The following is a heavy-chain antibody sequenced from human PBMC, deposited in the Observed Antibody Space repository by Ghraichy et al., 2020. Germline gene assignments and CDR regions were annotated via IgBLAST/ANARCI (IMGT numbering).Heavy chain of an antibody. Sequence: ASVKVSCKASGYTFTGYYMHWVRQAPGQGLEWMGWINPNSGGTNYAQKFQGRVTMTRDTSISTAYMELSRLRSDDTAVYYCARASVWGWELPDYWGQGTLVTVSS. CDR1: GYTFTGYY. J-gene: IGHJ4*02. CDR2: INPNSGGT. D-gene: IGHD1-26*01. V-gene: IGHV1-2*02. CDR3: ARASVWGWELPDY.